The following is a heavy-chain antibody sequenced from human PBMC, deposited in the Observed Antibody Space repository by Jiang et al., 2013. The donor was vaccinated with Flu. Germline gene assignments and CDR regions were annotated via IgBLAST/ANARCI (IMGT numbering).Heavy chain of an antibody. J-gene: IGHJ6*02. CDR3: ARGVVVVPAKRGNMDV. CDR2: IIPIFGTA. V-gene: IGHV1-69*06. D-gene: IGHD2-2*01. Sequence: GAEVKKPGSSVKVSCKASGGTFSSYAISWVRQAPGQGLEWMGGIIPIFGTANYAQKFQGRVTITADKSTSTAYMELSSLRSEDTAVYYCARGVVVVPAKRGNMDVWGQGATVTVSS. CDR1: GGTFSSYA.